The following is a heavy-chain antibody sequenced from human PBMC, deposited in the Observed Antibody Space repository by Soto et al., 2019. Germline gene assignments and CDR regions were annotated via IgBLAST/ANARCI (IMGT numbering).Heavy chain of an antibody. CDR3: ARARATVTTERALGY. V-gene: IGHV1-18*01. CDR1: GYTFYSYD. J-gene: IGHJ4*02. D-gene: IGHD4-17*01. CDR2: TSAYNGDS. Sequence: QVQLVQSGAEVKKPGASVKVSCKTSGYTFYSYDITWVRQAPGQGLEWMGTTSAYNGDSNFAQNLQGRVTMTIDKSTATAYMDLKNLTSDDTAVYYCARARATVTTERALGYWGQGTQVTVSS.